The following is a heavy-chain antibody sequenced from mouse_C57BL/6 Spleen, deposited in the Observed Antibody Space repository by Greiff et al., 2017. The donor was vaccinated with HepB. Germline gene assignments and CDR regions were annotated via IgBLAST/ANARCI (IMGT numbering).Heavy chain of an antibody. D-gene: IGHD2-12*01. J-gene: IGHJ2*01. Sequence: VQLQQSGPELVKPGASVKISCKASGYSFTGYYMNWVKQSPEKSLEWIGEINPSTGGTTYNQKFKAKATLTVDKSSSTAYMQLKSLTSEDSAVYYCARKDYSYYFDYWGQGTTLTVSS. CDR1: GYSFTGYY. CDR3: ARKDYSYYFDY. CDR2: INPSTGGT. V-gene: IGHV1-42*01.